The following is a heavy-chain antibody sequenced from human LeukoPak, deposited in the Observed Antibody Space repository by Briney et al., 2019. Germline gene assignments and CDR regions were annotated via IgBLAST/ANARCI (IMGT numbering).Heavy chain of an antibody. Sequence: GASVKVSCKASGGTFSSYAISWVRQAPGQGLEWMGRIIPILGIANYAQKFQGRVTITADKSTSTAYMELSSLRSEDTAVYYCARGDFWSGYYLWGQGTLVTVSS. CDR1: GGTFSSYA. CDR3: ARGDFWSGYYL. J-gene: IGHJ4*02. CDR2: IIPILGIA. D-gene: IGHD3-3*01. V-gene: IGHV1-69*04.